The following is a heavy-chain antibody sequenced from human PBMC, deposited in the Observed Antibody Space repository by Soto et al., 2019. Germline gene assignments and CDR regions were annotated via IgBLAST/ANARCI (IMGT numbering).Heavy chain of an antibody. J-gene: IGHJ6*03. V-gene: IGHV4-59*01. CDR3: ARALRGSGSYWADYYYMDV. CDR1: ADSISAYY. Sequence: SETLSLTCTVSADSISAYYWSWIRQPPGKGLEWIGYVSHTGTTKCIPSLKSRVTISVDTSMVQFSLKLSSVTAADTAVYYCARALRGSGSYWADYYYMDVWSKGTTVTVSS. D-gene: IGHD3-10*01. CDR2: VSHTGTT.